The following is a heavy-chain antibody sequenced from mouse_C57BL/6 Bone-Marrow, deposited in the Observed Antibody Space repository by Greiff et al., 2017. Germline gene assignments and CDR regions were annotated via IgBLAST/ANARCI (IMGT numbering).Heavy chain of an antibody. CDR3: ARGGLRP. V-gene: IGHV1-59*01. D-gene: IGHD2-4*01. CDR2: IDPSDSYT. CDR1: GYTFTSYW. Sequence: QVQLQQPGAELVRPGTSVKLSCKASGYTFTSYWMHWVKQRPGQGLEWIGVIDPSDSYTNYNQKFKGKATLTVDTSSSTAYMQLSSLTSEDSAVYYCARGGLRPWGQGTTLTVSS. J-gene: IGHJ2*01.